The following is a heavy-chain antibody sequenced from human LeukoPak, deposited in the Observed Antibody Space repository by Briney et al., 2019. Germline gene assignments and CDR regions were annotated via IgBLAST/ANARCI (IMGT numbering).Heavy chain of an antibody. D-gene: IGHD3-10*01. J-gene: IGHJ4*02. Sequence: GGSLRLSCAASGFTFSSYAMHWVRQAPGKGLEWVAVISYDGSNKYYADSVKSRFTISRDNSKNTLYLQMNSLRAEDTAVYYCARDPELLWFGELWDIDYWGQGTLVTVSS. V-gene: IGHV3-30*04. CDR2: ISYDGSNK. CDR3: ARDPELLWFGELWDIDY. CDR1: GFTFSSYA.